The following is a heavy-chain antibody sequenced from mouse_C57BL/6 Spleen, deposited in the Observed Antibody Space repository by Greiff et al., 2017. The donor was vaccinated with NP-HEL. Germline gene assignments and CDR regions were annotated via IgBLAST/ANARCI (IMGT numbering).Heavy chain of an antibody. CDR2: ISSGGSYT. CDR3: ARQDGNNFDY. CDR1: GFTFSSYG. D-gene: IGHD2-1*01. J-gene: IGHJ2*01. Sequence: VMLVESGGDLVKPGGSLKLSCAASGFTFSSYGMSWVRQTPDKRLEWVATISSGGSYTYYPDSVKGRFTISRDNAKNTLYLQMSSLKSEDTAMYYCARQDGNNFDYWGQGTTLTVSS. V-gene: IGHV5-6*02.